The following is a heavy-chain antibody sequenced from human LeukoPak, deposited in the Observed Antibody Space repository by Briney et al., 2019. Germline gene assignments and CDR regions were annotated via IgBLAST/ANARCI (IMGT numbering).Heavy chain of an antibody. CDR1: GGSISSSSYY. CDR2: IYYSGST. Sequence: PSETPSLTCTVSGGSISSSSYYWGWIRQPPGKGLEWIGSIYYSGSTYYNPSLKSRVTISVDTSKNQFSLKLSSVTAADTAVYYCARVSSSWYYPESNYYYMDVWGKGTTVTVSS. CDR3: ARVSSSWYYPESNYYYMDV. V-gene: IGHV4-39*07. D-gene: IGHD6-13*01. J-gene: IGHJ6*03.